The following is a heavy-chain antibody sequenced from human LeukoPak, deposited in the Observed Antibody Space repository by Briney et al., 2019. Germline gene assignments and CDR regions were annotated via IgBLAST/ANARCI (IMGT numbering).Heavy chain of an antibody. CDR1: GGSMTNYY. J-gene: IGHJ4*02. V-gene: IGHV4-4*07. CDR2: IYGNGNT. CDR3: ATDIRNSLGATYLDY. Sequence: PSETLSLTCAVSGGSMTNYYWHWIRQPAGKGLEWIGHIYGNGNTDFNPSLNSRLTISLDKSQNQSSLKLNSVTAADTAVYYCATDIRNSLGATYLDYWGQGTLVTVSS. D-gene: IGHD1-26*01.